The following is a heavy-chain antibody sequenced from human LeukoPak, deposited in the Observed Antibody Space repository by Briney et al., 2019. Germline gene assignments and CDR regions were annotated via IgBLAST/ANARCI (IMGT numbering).Heavy chain of an antibody. CDR1: GFTFSCYA. D-gene: IGHD3-22*01. CDR3: AKDNGSSGYYFEYYFDY. J-gene: IGHJ4*02. Sequence: GGSLRLSCAASGFTFSCYAMSWVRQAPGKGLEWVPAISGSGGSTYYADSVKGRFTISRDNSKNTPYLQMNSLRAEDTAVYYCAKDNGSSGYYFEYYFDYWGQGTLVTVSS. CDR2: ISGSGGST. V-gene: IGHV3-23*01.